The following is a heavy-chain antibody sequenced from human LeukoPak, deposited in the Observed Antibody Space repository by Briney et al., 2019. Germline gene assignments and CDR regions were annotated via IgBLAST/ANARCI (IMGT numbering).Heavy chain of an antibody. CDR2: IRSSGTTT. D-gene: IGHD1-7*01. Sequence: GGSLRLSCAASGFTFSTYSMNWVRQAPGKGLEWLSYIRSSGTTTYYADSVKGRFTISRDNAKNSLFLQMNSLRAEDTAVYYCARMNYASTGWGAPFDYWGQGTLVTVSS. V-gene: IGHV3-48*04. J-gene: IGHJ4*02. CDR3: ARMNYASTGWGAPFDY. CDR1: GFTFSTYS.